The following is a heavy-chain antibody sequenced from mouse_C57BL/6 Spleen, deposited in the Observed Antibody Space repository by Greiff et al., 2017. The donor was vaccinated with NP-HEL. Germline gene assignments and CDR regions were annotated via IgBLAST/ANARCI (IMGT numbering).Heavy chain of an antibody. V-gene: IGHV1-64*01. CDR3: ARDEGLRYAMDY. CDR1: DYTFTGYW. CDR2: IHPNSGST. Sequence: QVQLQQPGAELVKPGASVKLSCKASDYTFTGYWMYWVKQRPGQGLEWIGMIHPNSGSTNYNEKFKSKATLTVDKSSSTAYMQLSSLTSEDSAVYYCARDEGLRYAMDYWGQGTSVTVSS. J-gene: IGHJ4*01.